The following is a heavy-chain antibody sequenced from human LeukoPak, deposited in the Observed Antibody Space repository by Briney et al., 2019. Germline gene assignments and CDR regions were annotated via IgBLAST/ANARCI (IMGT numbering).Heavy chain of an antibody. Sequence: PSETLSLTCTVSGGSISSYYWSWIRQPPGKGLEWIGYIYYSGSTNYNPSLKSRVTISVDTSKNQFSLKLSSVTAADTAVYYCARDNRPYSSGWYWGYWGQGTLVTVSS. CDR3: ARDNRPYSSGWYWGY. D-gene: IGHD6-19*01. J-gene: IGHJ4*02. CDR2: IYYSGST. V-gene: IGHV4-59*01. CDR1: GGSISSYY.